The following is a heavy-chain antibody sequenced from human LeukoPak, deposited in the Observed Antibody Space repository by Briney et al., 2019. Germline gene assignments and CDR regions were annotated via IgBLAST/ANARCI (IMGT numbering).Heavy chain of an antibody. CDR2: IYSDNT. CDR3: AKESTVTPGSVNWFDP. Sequence: PGGSLRLSCTVSGFTVSSNSMSWVRQAPGKGLEWVSFIYSDNTHYSDSVKGRFTISRDNAKNRLYLKMNSLRAEDTAVYYCAKESTVTPGSVNWFDPWGQGTLVTVSS. V-gene: IGHV3-53*01. J-gene: IGHJ5*02. D-gene: IGHD4-17*01. CDR1: GFTVSSNS.